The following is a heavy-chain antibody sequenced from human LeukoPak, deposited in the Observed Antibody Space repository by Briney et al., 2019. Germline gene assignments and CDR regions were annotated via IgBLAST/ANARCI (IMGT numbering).Heavy chain of an antibody. J-gene: IGHJ5*02. V-gene: IGHV4-59*12. CDR2: IYHSGST. D-gene: IGHD2-2*01. CDR1: GGSISSYH. CDR3: ARMTRSSTTNWFDP. Sequence: SETLSLTCSVSGGSISSYHWSWIRQPPGKGLEWIGYIYHSGSTYYNPSLKSRVTISVDRSKSQFSLKLSSVTAADTAVYYCARMTRSSTTNWFDPWGQGTLVTVSS.